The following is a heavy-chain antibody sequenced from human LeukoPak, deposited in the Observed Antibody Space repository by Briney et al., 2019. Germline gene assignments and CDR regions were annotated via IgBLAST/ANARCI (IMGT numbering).Heavy chain of an antibody. V-gene: IGHV4-4*07. CDR3: AVHYDSSGAFDI. D-gene: IGHD3-22*01. CDR2: IYTSGST. CDR1: GGSISSCY. J-gene: IGHJ3*02. Sequence: TPSETLSLTCTVSGGSISSCYWSWIRQPAGKGLEWIGRIYTSGSTNYNPSLKSRVTMSVDTSKNQFSLKLSSVTAADTAVYYCAVHYDSSGAFDIWGQGTMVTVSS.